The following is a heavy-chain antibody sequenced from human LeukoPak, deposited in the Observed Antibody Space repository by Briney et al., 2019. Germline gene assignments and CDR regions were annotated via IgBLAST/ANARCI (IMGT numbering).Heavy chain of an antibody. V-gene: IGHV4-30-2*01. Sequence: SETLSLTCAVSGGSISSGGYSWSWIRQPPGKGLEWIGYIYHSGSTYYNPSLKSRVTISVDRSKNQFSLKLSSVTAADTAVYYCARGDYGDLTFDPWGQGTLVTASS. J-gene: IGHJ5*02. CDR1: GGSISSGGYS. CDR3: ARGDYGDLTFDP. CDR2: IYHSGST. D-gene: IGHD4-17*01.